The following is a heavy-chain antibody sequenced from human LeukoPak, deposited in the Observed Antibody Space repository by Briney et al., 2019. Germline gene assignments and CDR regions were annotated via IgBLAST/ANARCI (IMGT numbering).Heavy chain of an antibody. J-gene: IGHJ4*02. CDR1: GFTVSSNY. CDR2: IYDSGDT. Sequence: GGFLRLSCAASGFTVSSNYMSWVRQAPGKGLEWVSIIYDSGDTYYADSVKGRFTISRDNSKNTLYLQMNRLRDEDTAVYYCASHWGGYWGQGTLVTVSS. CDR3: ASHWGGY. D-gene: IGHD3-16*01. V-gene: IGHV3-53*01.